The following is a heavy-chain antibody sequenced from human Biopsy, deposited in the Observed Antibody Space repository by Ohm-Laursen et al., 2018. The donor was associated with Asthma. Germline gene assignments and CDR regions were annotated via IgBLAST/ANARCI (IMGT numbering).Heavy chain of an antibody. CDR3: ARAAVTGIRGWFDP. CDR2: IDQSGYT. J-gene: IGHJ5*02. Sequence: SQTLSLTCTVYGGYLTGHYWNWIRQPPGKGLEWIGEIDQSGYTNYNPSLKSRVTISADTSKNQFHLNLSSVTAADTAVYFCARAAVTGIRGWFDPWGQGTQVTVSS. CDR1: GGYLTGHY. V-gene: IGHV4-34*01. D-gene: IGHD1-20*01.